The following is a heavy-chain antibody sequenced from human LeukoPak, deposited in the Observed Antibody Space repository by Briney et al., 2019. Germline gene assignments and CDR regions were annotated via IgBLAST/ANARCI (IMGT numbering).Heavy chain of an antibody. V-gene: IGHV3-33*08. CDR3: ARDISRGSLDC. Sequence: GRSLRLSCAASGFTFSSYGMHWVRQAPGKGLEWVALIWYDGSNKYYADSVKGRFTISRDDSKNTLYLQMNSLRDDDTAVYYCARDISRGSLDCWGQGTLVTVSS. J-gene: IGHJ4*02. D-gene: IGHD3-10*01. CDR1: GFTFSSYG. CDR2: IWYDGSNK.